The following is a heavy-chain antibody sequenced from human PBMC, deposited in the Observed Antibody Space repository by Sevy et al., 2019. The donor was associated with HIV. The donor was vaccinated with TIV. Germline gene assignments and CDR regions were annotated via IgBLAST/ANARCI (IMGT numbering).Heavy chain of an antibody. CDR1: GYSFSDYW. J-gene: IGHJ6*02. CDR3: ARGARGTLPSYYYYGMDV. V-gene: IGHV5-51*01. Sequence: GESLKISCKGSGYSFSDYWIVWVRQMPGKGLEWMGIIYPGDSDSRYSPSFQAQVTISADNSISTAYLQWSSLRASDTAMYYCARGARGTLPSYYYYGMDVWGQGTTVTVSS. CDR2: IYPGDSDS.